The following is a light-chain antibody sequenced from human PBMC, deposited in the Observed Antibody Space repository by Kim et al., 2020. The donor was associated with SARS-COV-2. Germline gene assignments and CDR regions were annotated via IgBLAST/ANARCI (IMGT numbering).Light chain of an antibody. CDR1: QSVSSTY. J-gene: IGKJ3*01. V-gene: IGKV3-20*01. CDR2: GAS. Sequence: EIVLTQSPGTLSLSPGERATLSCRASQSVSSTYLAWYQQKPGQAPRLLMYGASSRATGIPDRFSGSGSGTDFILTISRLEPEDFAVFYCQHYGSSPTFGPGTKVDIK. CDR3: QHYGSSPT.